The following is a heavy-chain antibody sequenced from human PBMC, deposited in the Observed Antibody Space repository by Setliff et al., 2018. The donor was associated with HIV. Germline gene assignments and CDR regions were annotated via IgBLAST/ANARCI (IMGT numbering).Heavy chain of an antibody. V-gene: IGHV4-31*03. CDR2: IYYSGAT. CDR1: GGSISSGNYY. Sequence: SETLSLTCTVPGGSISSGNYYWNWIRQHPGKGLEWIGYIYYSGATYYNPSLKSRVTLSIDTSKNQFSLNLSSVTAADTAVYYCARFDHASIDYWGQGTLVTVSS. J-gene: IGHJ4*02. D-gene: IGHD2-2*01. CDR3: ARFDHASIDY.